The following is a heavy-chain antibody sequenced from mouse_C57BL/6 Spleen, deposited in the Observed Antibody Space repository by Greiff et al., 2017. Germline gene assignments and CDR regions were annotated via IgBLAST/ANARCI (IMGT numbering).Heavy chain of an antibody. J-gene: IGHJ2*01. CDR3: ARRNLQDYFDY. CDR1: GYTFTSYW. D-gene: IGHD6-1*01. Sequence: QVQLQQPGAELVKPGASVKLSCKASGYTFTSYWMHWVKQRPGQGLEWIGMIHPNSGSTNYNEKLKSKATLTVDKSSSTAYMQLSSLTSEDSAVYYGARRNLQDYFDYWGQGTPLTVSA. CDR2: IHPNSGST. V-gene: IGHV1-64*01.